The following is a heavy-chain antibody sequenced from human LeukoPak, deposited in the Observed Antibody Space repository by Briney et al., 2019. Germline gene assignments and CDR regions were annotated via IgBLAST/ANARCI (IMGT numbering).Heavy chain of an antibody. CDR1: GFTFSSYN. Sequence: GGSLRLSCAASGFTFSSYNMNWVRQAPGKGLEWVSSISSSSDYIYYRDSVNGRFTISRDNAKSSLFLQMDSLTAEDTAVYYCARDAQLLEVLTPNWFDPWGQGTLVIVSS. CDR2: ISSSSDYI. D-gene: IGHD4/OR15-4a*01. V-gene: IGHV3-21*01. J-gene: IGHJ5*02. CDR3: ARDAQLLEVLTPNWFDP.